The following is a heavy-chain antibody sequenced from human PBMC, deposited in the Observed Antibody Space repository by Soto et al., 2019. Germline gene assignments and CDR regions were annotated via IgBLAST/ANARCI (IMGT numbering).Heavy chain of an antibody. Sequence: GGSLRLSCAASGFTFSSYAMSWVRQAPGKGLEWVSAISGSGGSTYYADSVKGRFTISRDNSKNTLYLQMNSLRAEDTAVYYCAKDLSSGWPDIKTNDYWGQGTLVTVSS. CDR1: GFTFSSYA. D-gene: IGHD6-19*01. CDR3: AKDLSSGWPDIKTNDY. CDR2: ISGSGGST. J-gene: IGHJ4*02. V-gene: IGHV3-23*01.